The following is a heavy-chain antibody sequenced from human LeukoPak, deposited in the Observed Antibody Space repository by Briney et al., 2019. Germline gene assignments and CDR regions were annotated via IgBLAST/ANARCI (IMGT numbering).Heavy chain of an antibody. Sequence: GESLKISCKGSGYSFTSYWIGWVRQMSGKGLEWMGIIYPGDSDTRYSPSFQGQVTISADKSISTAYLQWSDLKASDTAMYYCARAGSSGSMAFDIWGQGTMVTVSP. J-gene: IGHJ3*02. CDR3: ARAGSSGSMAFDI. CDR2: IYPGDSDT. CDR1: GYSFTSYW. V-gene: IGHV5-51*01. D-gene: IGHD6-19*01.